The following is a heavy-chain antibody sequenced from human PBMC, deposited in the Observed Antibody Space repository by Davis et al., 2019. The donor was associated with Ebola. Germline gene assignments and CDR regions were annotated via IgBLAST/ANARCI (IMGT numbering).Heavy chain of an antibody. Sequence: SVKVSCTASGGTFSSYAISWVRQAPGQGLEWMGGIIPLFGTANYAQKFQGRVTITADESPSTAYMELSSLRSEDTAVYYCARSSGSYYDAFDIWGQGTMVTVSS. V-gene: IGHV1-69*13. CDR1: GGTFSSYA. J-gene: IGHJ3*02. CDR2: IIPLFGTA. D-gene: IGHD1-26*01. CDR3: ARSSGSYYDAFDI.